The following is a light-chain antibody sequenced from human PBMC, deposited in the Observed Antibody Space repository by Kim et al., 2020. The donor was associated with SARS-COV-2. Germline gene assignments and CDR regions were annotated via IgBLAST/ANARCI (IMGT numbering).Light chain of an antibody. V-gene: IGKV1-16*01. CDR2: ASS. CDR1: QDITNF. CDR3: QQYSNYPLT. Sequence: ASVGDRVTITCRASQDITNFVAWFQQRPGKAPKSLIYASSGLQSRVPSRFSGSGSGTDFTFTISSLQPEDFATYYCQQYSNYPLTFGAGTKVDIK. J-gene: IGKJ4*01.